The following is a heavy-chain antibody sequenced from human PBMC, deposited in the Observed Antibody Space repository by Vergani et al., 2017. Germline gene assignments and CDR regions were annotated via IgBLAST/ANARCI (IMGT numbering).Heavy chain of an antibody. J-gene: IGHJ6*02. V-gene: IGHV4-39*07. Sequence: QVQLQESGPGLVKPSETLSLTCTVSNDSVSNTFYYWGWIRQTPGKGLEWIGSIYYSGSTNFNPSLNSRVTMSVDTSKNQFSLKLRSVTAADTAVYFCARGMYRDEASTGYRLEGMDSWGQGTTVTISS. CDR2: IYYSGST. CDR1: NDSVSNTFYY. CDR3: ARGMYRDEASTGYRLEGMDS. D-gene: IGHD3-9*01.